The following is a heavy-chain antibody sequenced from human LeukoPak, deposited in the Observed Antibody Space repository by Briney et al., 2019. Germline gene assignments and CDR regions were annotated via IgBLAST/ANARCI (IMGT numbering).Heavy chain of an antibody. CDR2: ISGSGGST. CDR1: GFTFSSYG. D-gene: IGHD3-10*01. V-gene: IGHV3-23*01. CDR3: AKTLSRITMVRGVQFDY. Sequence: GGSLRLSCAASGFTFSSYGMSWVRQAPGKGLEWVSAISGSGGSTYYADSVKGRFTISRDNSKNTLYLQMNSLRAEDTAVYYCAKTLSRITMVRGVQFDYWGQGTLVTVSS. J-gene: IGHJ4*02.